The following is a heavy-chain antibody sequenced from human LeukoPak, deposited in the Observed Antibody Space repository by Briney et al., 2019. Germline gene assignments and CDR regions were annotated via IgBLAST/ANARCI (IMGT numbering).Heavy chain of an antibody. CDR1: GGSFSGYY. V-gene: IGHV4-34*01. Sequence: SETLSLTCAVYGGSFSGYYWTWIRQAPGKGLEWIGEINPSGRISYNPSLKSRVTISLDTSKNQFSLKLSSVTAADTAVYYCAGALDIVLVPAQFFFDYWGQGTLVTVSS. D-gene: IGHD2-2*01. CDR2: INPSGRI. J-gene: IGHJ4*02. CDR3: AGALDIVLVPAQFFFDY.